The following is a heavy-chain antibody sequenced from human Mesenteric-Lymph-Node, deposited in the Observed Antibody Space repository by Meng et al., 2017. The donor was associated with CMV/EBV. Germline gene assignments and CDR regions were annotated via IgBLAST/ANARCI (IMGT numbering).Heavy chain of an antibody. D-gene: IGHD3-10*01. Sequence: SEYTSTTYAMHWVRRAPELGLGWMGWINAGNSNAKYSLKFRGRVAFTRDTSASTAYIALSSLRSEDTTVYYCARDRDYYGSGSYSDYWGQGTLVTVSS. CDR1: EYTSTTYA. CDR2: INAGNSNA. V-gene: IGHV1-3*01. CDR3: ARDRDYYGSGSYSDY. J-gene: IGHJ4*02.